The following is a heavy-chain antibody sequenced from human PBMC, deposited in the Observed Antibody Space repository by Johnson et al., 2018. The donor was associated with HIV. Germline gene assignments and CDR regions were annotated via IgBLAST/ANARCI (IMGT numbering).Heavy chain of an antibody. V-gene: IGHV3-74*02. CDR2: INSDESST. J-gene: IGHJ3*02. D-gene: IGHD6-13*01. CDR1: GLTFTNAW. Sequence: VQLVESGGGLVMPGGSLRLSCAASGLTFTNAWMNWVRQAPGKGLVWVSSINSDESSTNYAESVKGRVTISRDNAKNTLYLQMNSLRAEDTAVYYCVRPAAAGRDDAFDIWGQGTMVTVSS. CDR3: VRPAAAGRDDAFDI.